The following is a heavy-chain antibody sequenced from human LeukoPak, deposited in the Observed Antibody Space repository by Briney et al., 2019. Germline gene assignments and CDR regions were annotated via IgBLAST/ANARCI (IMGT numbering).Heavy chain of an antibody. CDR3: ARALVVVAATHWFDP. V-gene: IGHV1-18*01. J-gene: IGHJ5*02. CDR1: GYTFTSYG. D-gene: IGHD2-15*01. CDR2: ISAYNGNT. Sequence: GASVKVSCKASGYTFTSYGISWVRQAPGQGLEWMGWISAYNGNTNYAQKLQGRVTMTTDRSTSTAYMELRSMRSDDTAVYYCARALVVVAATHWFDPWGQGTLVTVSS.